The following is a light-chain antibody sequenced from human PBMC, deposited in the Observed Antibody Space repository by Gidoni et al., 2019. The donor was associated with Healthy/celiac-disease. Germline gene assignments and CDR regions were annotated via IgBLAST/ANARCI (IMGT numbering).Light chain of an antibody. CDR1: ALPKQY. CDR3: QSADSRGTYRDVV. CDR2: KDS. V-gene: IGLV3-25*03. J-gene: IGLJ2*01. Sequence: SYELTQPPSVSVSPGQTAMITCSGDALPKQYAYWYQQKPGQAPVLVIYKDSERPSGIPERFSGSSSGTTVTLTISGVQAEDEADYYCQSADSRGTYRDVVFGGGTKLTVL.